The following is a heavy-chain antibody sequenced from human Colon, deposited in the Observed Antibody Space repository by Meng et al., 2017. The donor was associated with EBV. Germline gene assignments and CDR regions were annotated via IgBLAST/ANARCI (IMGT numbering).Heavy chain of an antibody. Sequence: QAPLQDAGPGLVEPSQSLVLTCTVSGGSMSSGNYYWSWIRQPPGKGLEWIGYIHHSGSAYYNPSLKSRVSISVDTSKNQFSLNLNSMTAADTAVYYRASFDHIPRRNYFDYWGQGTLVTVSS. D-gene: IGHD2-21*01. V-gene: IGHV4-30-4*01. CDR2: IHHSGSA. CDR3: ASFDHIPRRNYFDY. CDR1: GGSMSSGNYY. J-gene: IGHJ4*02.